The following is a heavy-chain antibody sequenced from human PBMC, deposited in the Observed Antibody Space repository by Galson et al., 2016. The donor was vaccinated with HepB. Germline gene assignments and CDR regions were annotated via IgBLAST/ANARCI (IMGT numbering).Heavy chain of an antibody. CDR2: IYSGGST. D-gene: IGHD1-14*01. CDR3: ARDPDRKSMPMAGGAGDY. Sequence: SLRLSCAASGFIVSRNYMSWVRQAPGKGLEWVSVIYSGGSTYYADSVKGRFTISRDNSKNTLYLQMNSLRTEDTAVYYCARDPDRKSMPMAGGAGDYWGQGTLVTVSS. V-gene: IGHV3-66*02. CDR1: GFIVSRNY. J-gene: IGHJ4*02.